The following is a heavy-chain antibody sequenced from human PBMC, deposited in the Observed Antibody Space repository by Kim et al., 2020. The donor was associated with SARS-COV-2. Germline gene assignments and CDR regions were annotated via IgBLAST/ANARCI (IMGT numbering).Heavy chain of an antibody. Sequence: GGSLRLSCAASGFTFSSYAMHWVRQAPGKGLEWVAVISYDGSNKYYADSVKGRFTISRDNSKNTLYLQMNSLRAEDTAVYYCARDRPPLKLLWFGELSGGMDVWGQGTTVTVSS. CDR2: ISYDGSNK. CDR3: ARDRPPLKLLWFGELSGGMDV. J-gene: IGHJ6*02. D-gene: IGHD3-10*01. CDR1: GFTFSSYA. V-gene: IGHV3-30*04.